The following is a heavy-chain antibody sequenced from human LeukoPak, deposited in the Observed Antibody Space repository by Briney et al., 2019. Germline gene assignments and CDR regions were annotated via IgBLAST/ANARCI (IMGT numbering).Heavy chain of an antibody. CDR1: GGSITSYY. D-gene: IGHD6-13*01. CDR2: IYYSGST. Sequence: SETLSLTCTVSGGSITSYYWSWIRQSAGKGLEWIGSIYYSGSTYYNPSLKSRVTISVDTSKNQFSLKLSSVTAADTAVYYCARVGYSSSWYYFDYWGQGTLVTVSS. V-gene: IGHV4-4*07. J-gene: IGHJ4*02. CDR3: ARVGYSSSWYYFDY.